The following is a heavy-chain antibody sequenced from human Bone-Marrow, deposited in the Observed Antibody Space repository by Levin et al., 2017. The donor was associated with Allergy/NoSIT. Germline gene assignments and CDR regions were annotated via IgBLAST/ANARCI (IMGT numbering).Heavy chain of an antibody. CDR1: GFRFSSYW. J-gene: IGHJ4*02. V-gene: IGHV3-74*01. D-gene: IGHD5-18*01. CDR3: ARSTGGYIGYLDY. CDR2: VNSDERNI. Sequence: GGSLRLSCAASGFRFSSYWMHWVRQVPGKGLVWVSRVNSDERNIDYADSVKGRFTISRDNAQSTQYLQMNSLRAEDTAVYFCARSTGGYIGYLDYWGQGSLVTVSS.